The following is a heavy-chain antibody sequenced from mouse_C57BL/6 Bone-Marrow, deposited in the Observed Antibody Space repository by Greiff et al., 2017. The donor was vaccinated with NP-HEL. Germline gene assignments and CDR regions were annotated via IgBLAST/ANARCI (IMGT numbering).Heavy chain of an antibody. J-gene: IGHJ4*01. CDR2: IDPATGNT. V-gene: IGHV14-3*01. CDR1: GFNITNTY. CDR3: ARGGNDAMDY. D-gene: IGHD2-1*01. Sequence: EVKLQQSVAELVRPGASVKLSCTASGFNITNTYMHWVKQRPEQVLEWIGRIDPATGNTKYAPKFQGKATLTADTYSNTAYLQLSSLTSEDTAIYYCARGGNDAMDYWGQGTSVTVSS.